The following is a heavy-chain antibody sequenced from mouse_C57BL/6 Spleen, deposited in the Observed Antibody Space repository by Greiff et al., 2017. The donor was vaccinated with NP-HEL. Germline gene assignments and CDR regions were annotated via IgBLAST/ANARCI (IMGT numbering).Heavy chain of an antibody. D-gene: IGHD2-4*01. CDR3: ARYDYDGDFDY. CDR1: GYAFSSSW. J-gene: IGHJ2*01. CDR2: IYPGDGDT. Sequence: QVHVKQSGPELVKPGASVKISCKASGYAFSSSWMNWVKQRPGKGLEWIGRIYPGDGDTNYNGKFKGKATLTADKSSSTAYMQLSSLTSEDSAVYFCARYDYDGDFDYWGQGTTLTVSS. V-gene: IGHV1-82*01.